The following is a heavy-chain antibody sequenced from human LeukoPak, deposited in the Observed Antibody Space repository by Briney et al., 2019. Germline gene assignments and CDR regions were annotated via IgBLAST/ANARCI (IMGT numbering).Heavy chain of an antibody. CDR1: GFTFSRYG. Sequence: GGSLRVSCAASGFTFSRYGMYWVRQTPGKGLEWVAFIRYNGDDKYYVDSVKGRFTISRDNSKNTLYLQMNSLRTEDTAVYYCAKDLGDFWTQWGQGTLDTVSS. J-gene: IGHJ4*02. CDR3: AKDLGDFWTQ. CDR2: IRYNGDDK. V-gene: IGHV3-30*02. D-gene: IGHD3-3*01.